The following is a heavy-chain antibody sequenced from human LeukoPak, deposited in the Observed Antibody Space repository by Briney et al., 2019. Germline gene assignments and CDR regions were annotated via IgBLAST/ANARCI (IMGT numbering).Heavy chain of an antibody. D-gene: IGHD1-26*01. Sequence: GGSLRLSCAASGFTFSSYSMNWVRQAPGKGLEWVSYISSSSSTIYYADSVKGRFTISRDNAKNSLYLQMNSLRAEDTAVYYCARGRWELLPGGAFDIWGQGTMVTVSS. CDR1: GFTFSSYS. V-gene: IGHV3-48*04. CDR2: ISSSSSTI. CDR3: ARGRWELLPGGAFDI. J-gene: IGHJ3*02.